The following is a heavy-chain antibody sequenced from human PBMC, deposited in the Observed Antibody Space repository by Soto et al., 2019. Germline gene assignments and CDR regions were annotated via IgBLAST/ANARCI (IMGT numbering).Heavy chain of an antibody. J-gene: IGHJ4*02. V-gene: IGHV4-59*01. CDR2: IYYSGSA. CDR1: GGSISSYY. D-gene: IGHD6-13*01. Sequence: SETLSLTCTVSGGSISSYYWGWIRQPPGKGLEWIGYIYYSGSANYNPSLKSRVTISVDTSKNQFSLTLTSINTADTAVYYCARSSNWFLSPFDYWGPGILVTVS. CDR3: ARSSNWFLSPFDY.